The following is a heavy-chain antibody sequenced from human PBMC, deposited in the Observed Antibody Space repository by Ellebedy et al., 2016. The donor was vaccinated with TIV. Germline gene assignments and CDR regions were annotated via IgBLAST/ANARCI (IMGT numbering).Heavy chain of an antibody. J-gene: IGHJ5*02. Sequence: GESLKISCVASGFSFRSYWMSWVRQAPGKGLEWVANIYQDGSNQYYVDSVKGRFTISRDNANKSLFLQRNSLRGEDTAVYYCARRGSYGDYAVQVNPWFDPWGQGTLVTVSS. CDR2: IYQDGSNQ. CDR3: ARRGSYGDYAVQVNPWFDP. CDR1: GFSFRSYW. V-gene: IGHV3-7*01. D-gene: IGHD4-17*01.